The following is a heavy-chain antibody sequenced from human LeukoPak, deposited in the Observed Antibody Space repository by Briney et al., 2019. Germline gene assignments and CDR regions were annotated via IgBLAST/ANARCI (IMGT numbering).Heavy chain of an antibody. V-gene: IGHV3-21*04. CDR3: AKAWYYYDSSGRFDY. J-gene: IGHJ4*02. Sequence: PGGSLRLSCAASGFTFSSYSMNWVRQAPGKGLEWVSSISSSSSYIYYADSVKGRFTISRDNAKNSLYLQMNSLRAEDTALYYCAKAWYYYDSSGRFDYWGQGTLVTVSS. CDR1: GFTFSSYS. CDR2: ISSSSSYI. D-gene: IGHD3-22*01.